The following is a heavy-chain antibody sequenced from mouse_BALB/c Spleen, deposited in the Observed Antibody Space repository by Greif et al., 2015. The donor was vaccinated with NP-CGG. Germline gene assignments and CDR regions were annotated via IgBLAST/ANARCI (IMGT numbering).Heavy chain of an antibody. V-gene: IGHV5-9-4*01. CDR2: ISSGGSYT. CDR1: GFTFSSYA. Sequence: VQLKESGGGLVKPGGSLKLSCAASGFTFSSYAMSWVRQSPEKRLEWVAEISSGGSYTYYPDTVTGRFTISRDNAKNTACSKMRGVSAEDAAVYCVAWGGTWAPRYAMGAWGQDPSLTSSS. J-gene: IGHJ4*01. CDR3: AWGGTWAPRYAMGA. D-gene: IGHD2-14*01.